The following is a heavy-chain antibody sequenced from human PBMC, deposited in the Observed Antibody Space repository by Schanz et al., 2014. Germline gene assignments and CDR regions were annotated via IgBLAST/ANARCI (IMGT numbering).Heavy chain of an antibody. CDR1: GGTFSSFG. CDR2: IIPSLGLA. J-gene: IGHJ6*02. Sequence: QVQLVQSGAEVKKPGSSVKVSCKASGGTFSSFGINWVRQAPGQGLEWMGRIIPSLGLAKYEQKFQDKVTITADTSTTTAYMELSSLRSEDTAVYYCARDGGEVVRGVIEGVNHYYYGMDVWGQGTTVTVSS. V-gene: IGHV1-69*04. D-gene: IGHD3-10*01. CDR3: ARDGGEVVRGVIEGVNHYYYGMDV.